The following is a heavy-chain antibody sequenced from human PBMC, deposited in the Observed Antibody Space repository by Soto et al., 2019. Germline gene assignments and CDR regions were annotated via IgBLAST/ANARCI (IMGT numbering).Heavy chain of an antibody. CDR2: ISYDGRDE. V-gene: IGHV3-30*04. J-gene: IGHJ4*02. Sequence: QVQLVESGGGVVQPGRSLRLSCTASGFTFSNYAIHWVRQAPGKGLEWVALISYDGRDEYYADSVKGRFTISRDNSKKTLDLKMNSLRAEATGMFYCARDSRTDGYKCDYFDYWGQGTLVTVSS. CDR1: GFTFSNYA. CDR3: ARDSRTDGYKCDYFDY. D-gene: IGHD5-12*01.